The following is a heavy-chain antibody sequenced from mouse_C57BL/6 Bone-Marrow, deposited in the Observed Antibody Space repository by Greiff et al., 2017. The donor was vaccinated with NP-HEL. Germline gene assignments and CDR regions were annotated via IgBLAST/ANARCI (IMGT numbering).Heavy chain of an antibody. V-gene: IGHV1-61*01. Sequence: QVQLKQPGAELVRPGSSVKLSCKASGYTFTSYWLDWVKQRPGQGLEWIGNIYPSDSETHYNQKFKDKATLTVDKSSSTAYMQLSSLTSEDSAVYYCASRGGLRLFDYWGQGTTLTVSS. CDR3: ASRGGLRLFDY. J-gene: IGHJ2*01. CDR2: IYPSDSET. D-gene: IGHD2-4*01. CDR1: GYTFTSYW.